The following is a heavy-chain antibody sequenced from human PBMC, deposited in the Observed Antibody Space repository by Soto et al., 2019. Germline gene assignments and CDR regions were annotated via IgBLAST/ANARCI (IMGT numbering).Heavy chain of an antibody. Sequence: SLRLSCAAPGFTLSTYWMDWVRQTPGRGLEWVANINQDGSEKNYVDSVKGRFTISRDNAQNTLYLQMNSLTAEDSALYYCSRSLDSWGQGTLVTVSS. J-gene: IGHJ4*02. CDR2: INQDGSEK. V-gene: IGHV3-7*01. CDR1: GFTLSTYW. CDR3: SRSLDS.